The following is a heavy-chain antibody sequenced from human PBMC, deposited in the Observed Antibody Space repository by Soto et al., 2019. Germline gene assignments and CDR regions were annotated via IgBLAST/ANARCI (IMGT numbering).Heavy chain of an antibody. CDR2: IKSKTDGGTT. J-gene: IGHJ4*02. CDR1: GFTFSNAW. D-gene: IGHD3-10*01. Sequence: EVQLVESGGGLVKPGGSLRLSCAASGFTFSNAWMNWVRQAPGKGLEWVGRIKSKTDGGTTDYAAPVKGRFTISRDDSKNTLYLQMNSLKTEDTAVYYCTPLYMVRGGIDYWCQGTLVTVSS. CDR3: TPLYMVRGGIDY. V-gene: IGHV3-15*07.